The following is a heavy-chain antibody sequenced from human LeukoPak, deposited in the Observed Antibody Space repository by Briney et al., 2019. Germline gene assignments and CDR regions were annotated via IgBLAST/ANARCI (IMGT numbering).Heavy chain of an antibody. CDR2: IYYSGST. CDR3: ASIPGYSSGGYYYYYMDV. CDR1: GGSISSISYF. Sequence: SETLSLPCSLSGGSISSISYFWGGVRQPPGEGLEWIGCIYYSGSTYYNPSLKSRVTISVDTSKNQFSLKLSSVTAADTAVYYCASIPGYSSGGYYYYYMDVWGKGTTVTVSS. V-gene: IGHV4-39*01. J-gene: IGHJ6*03. D-gene: IGHD6-19*01.